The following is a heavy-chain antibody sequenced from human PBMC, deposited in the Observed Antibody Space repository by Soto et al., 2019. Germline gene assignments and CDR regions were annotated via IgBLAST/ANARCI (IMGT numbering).Heavy chain of an antibody. Sequence: TGGSLRLSCAASGFTFSDHYMDWVRQAPGEGLEWVGRIRNKANGYTTEYAASVKGRFTISRDDSEKSLYLQMNGLNNDDAALYYCARAKSSTCVDHAVDLWGQGTMVTVSS. J-gene: IGHJ3*01. CDR3: ARAKSSTCVDHAVDL. V-gene: IGHV3-72*01. D-gene: IGHD6-13*01. CDR1: GFTFSDHY. CDR2: IRNKANGYTT.